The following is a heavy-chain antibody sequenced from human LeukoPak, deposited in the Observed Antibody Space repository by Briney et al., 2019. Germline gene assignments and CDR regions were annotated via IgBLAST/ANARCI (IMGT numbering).Heavy chain of an antibody. CDR1: GFTFSAYW. CDR3: ARRARVRAELRYFDWLPTYTFDY. CDR2: INHSGST. Sequence: PGGSLRLSCAASGFTFSAYWMSWIRQPPGKGLEWIGEINHSGSTNYNPSLKSRVTISVDTSKNQFSLKLSSVTAADTAVYYCARRARVRAELRYFDWLPTYTFDYWGQGTLVTVSS. D-gene: IGHD3-9*01. V-gene: IGHV4-34*01. J-gene: IGHJ4*02.